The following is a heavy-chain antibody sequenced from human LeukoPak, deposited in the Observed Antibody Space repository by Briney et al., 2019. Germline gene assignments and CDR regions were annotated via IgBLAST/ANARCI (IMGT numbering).Heavy chain of an antibody. CDR3: ARDPTLTCSGGSCYFDY. CDR2: ISSSSSTI. D-gene: IGHD2-15*01. J-gene: IGHJ4*02. CDR1: GFTFSSYS. Sequence: GGSLRLSCAASGFTFSSYSMNGVRQAPGKGREGVSYISSSSSTIDYVDSVKGRFTIYRDNAKNSLYLPMTSLRAEETAVYYCARDPTLTCSGGSCYFDYWGQGTLVTVSS. V-gene: IGHV3-48*04.